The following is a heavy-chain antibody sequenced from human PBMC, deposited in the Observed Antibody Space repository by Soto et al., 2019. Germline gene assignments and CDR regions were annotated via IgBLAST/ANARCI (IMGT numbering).Heavy chain of an antibody. J-gene: IGHJ4*02. V-gene: IGHV4-31*03. Sequence: NPSETLSLTCTVTGDSIADGGHYWSWIRQHPGKGLEWIGYIFYTGNTYYTPSLKSRVSISLDTSQNQFSLTLSSMTAADTAVYYCARAPLDPGMYAKVFDFGGLEPLVPVPS. D-gene: IGHD2-8*01. CDR3: ARAPLDPGMYAKVFDF. CDR1: GDSIADGGHY. CDR2: IFYTGNT.